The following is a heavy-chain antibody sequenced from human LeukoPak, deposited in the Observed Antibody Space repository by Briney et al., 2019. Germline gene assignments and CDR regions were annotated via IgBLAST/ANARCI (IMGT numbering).Heavy chain of an antibody. CDR1: GGTFSSYA. CDR3: ARTGDILTGYRNWFDP. CDR2: IIPIFGTA. D-gene: IGHD3-9*01. V-gene: IGHV1-69*01. Sequence: SVKVSCKASGGTFSSYAISWVRQAPGQGLEWMGGIIPIFGTANYAQKFQGRVTVTADESTSTAYMELSSLRSEDTAVYYCARTGDILTGYRNWFDPWGQGTLVTVSS. J-gene: IGHJ5*02.